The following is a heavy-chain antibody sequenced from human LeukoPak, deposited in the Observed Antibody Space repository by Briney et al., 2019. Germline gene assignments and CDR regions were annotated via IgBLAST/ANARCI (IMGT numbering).Heavy chain of an antibody. D-gene: IGHD3-10*01. CDR2: INPNSGGT. CDR3: AVPGSGGY. J-gene: IGHJ4*02. V-gene: IGHV1-2*02. Sequence: GLEWMGWINPNSGGTNYAQKFQGRVTMTRDTSISTAYMELSRLRSDDTAVYYCAVPGSGGYWGQGALVTVSS.